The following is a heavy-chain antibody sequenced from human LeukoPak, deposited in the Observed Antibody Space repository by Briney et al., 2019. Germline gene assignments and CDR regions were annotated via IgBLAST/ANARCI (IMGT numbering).Heavy chain of an antibody. CDR1: GFTFSSYA. CDR2: ISGSGTT. D-gene: IGHD5-12*01. J-gene: IGHJ4*02. Sequence: GGSLRLSCAASGFTFSSYAMTWVRQAPGKGLEGVSSISGSGTTYYADSVKGRFTISRDNSRNTVYLQMNSLRGEDTAVYYCAKGSRRVATPPSDYWGQGTLVTVSS. CDR3: AKGSRRVATPPSDY. V-gene: IGHV3-23*01.